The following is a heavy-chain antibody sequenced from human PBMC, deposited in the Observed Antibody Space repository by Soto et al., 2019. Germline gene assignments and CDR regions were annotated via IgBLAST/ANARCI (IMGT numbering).Heavy chain of an antibody. CDR1: GFTFSSYA. J-gene: IGHJ4*02. CDR3: EKSTLGTWSGATCYYFDS. D-gene: IGHD3-3*01. Sequence: EVQLLESGGGLIQPGGSLRLSCAASGFTFSSYAMSCVRQAPGRRLEWVSTIRGGIDTSYHAGSVGGRFSISRDDSKNTVCLQMNNLRAEDTALYSCEKSTLGTWSGATCYYFDSWGQGTQVTVYS. V-gene: IGHV3-23*01. CDR2: IRGGIDTS.